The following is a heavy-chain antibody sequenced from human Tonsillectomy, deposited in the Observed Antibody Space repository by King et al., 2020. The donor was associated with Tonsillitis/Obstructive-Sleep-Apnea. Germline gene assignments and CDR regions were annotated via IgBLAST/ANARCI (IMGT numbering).Heavy chain of an antibody. J-gene: IGHJ6*03. V-gene: IGHV3-7*01. CDR3: AREFLDDFWSGYSYYYYMDV. CDR2: IKQDGSEK. D-gene: IGHD3-3*01. Sequence: VQLVESGGGLVQPGGSLRLSCAASGFTFSSYWMSWVRQAPGKGLEWVANIKQDGSEKYSVDSVKGRFTISRDNAKNSLYLQMNSLRPEDTAVYYCAREFLDDFWSGYSYYYYMDVWGKGTTVTVSS. CDR1: GFTFSSYW.